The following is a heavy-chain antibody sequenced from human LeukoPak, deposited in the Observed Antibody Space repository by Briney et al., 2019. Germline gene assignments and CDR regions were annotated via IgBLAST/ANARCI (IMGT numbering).Heavy chain of an antibody. CDR2: IIAILDTA. CDR3: ASSIPSLHCSSTSCYDSSSWYNNFDY. D-gene: IGHD2-2*01. CDR1: GGTVSNYG. J-gene: IGHJ4*02. V-gene: IGHV1-69*13. Sequence: SVKVSCKASGGTVSNYGISWVRQAPGQGLEWMGGIIAILDTANYAQKFQGRVTITADESTSTAYMELSSLRSEDTAVYYCASSIPSLHCSSTSCYDSSSWYNNFDYWGQGTLVTVSS.